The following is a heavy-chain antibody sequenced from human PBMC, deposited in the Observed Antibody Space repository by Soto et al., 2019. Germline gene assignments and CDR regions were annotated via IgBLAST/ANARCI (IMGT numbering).Heavy chain of an antibody. Sequence: SETLSLTCTVSGGSISNYYWSWIRQPPGKGLEWIGFIYYTGSTNYIPSLKSRLTMSLHTSKNQFSLNLSSVTAADTAVYYCARAGYSYGTGYYFYYWGQGTLVTVSS. CDR1: GGSISNYY. CDR2: IYYTGST. D-gene: IGHD5-18*01. CDR3: ARAGYSYGTGYYFYY. V-gene: IGHV4-59*01. J-gene: IGHJ4*02.